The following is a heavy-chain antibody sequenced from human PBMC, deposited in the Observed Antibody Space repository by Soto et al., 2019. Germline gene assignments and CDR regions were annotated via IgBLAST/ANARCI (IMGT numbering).Heavy chain of an antibody. CDR3: AKGGRQWLVTSDFNY. Sequence: VQLVESGGGVVQPGRSLRLSCAASGFTFSDYAMHWVRQAPGKGLEWVAVVSHDGRNTHYADSVRGRFTISRDSSKNTVSLEMTSLRAEDMAVYYCAKGGRQWLVTSDFNYWGQGALVTVSS. CDR1: GFTFSDYA. CDR2: VSHDGRNT. J-gene: IGHJ4*02. V-gene: IGHV3-30*18. D-gene: IGHD6-19*01.